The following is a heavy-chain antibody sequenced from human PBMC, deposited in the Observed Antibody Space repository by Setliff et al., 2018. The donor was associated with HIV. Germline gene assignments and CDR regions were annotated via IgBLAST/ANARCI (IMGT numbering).Heavy chain of an antibody. CDR3: ARASVGATGLYAFDI. CDR1: GGSINSGSYY. Sequence: SETLSLTCTVSGGSINSGSYYWSWIRQPAGKGLEWIGHIYTRGSTNYNPSLKSRVTISVDTSKTQFSLRLNSLTATDTALSYCARASVGATGLYAFDIWGLGTVVTVSS. D-gene: IGHD1-26*01. J-gene: IGHJ3*02. V-gene: IGHV4-61*09. CDR2: IYTRGST.